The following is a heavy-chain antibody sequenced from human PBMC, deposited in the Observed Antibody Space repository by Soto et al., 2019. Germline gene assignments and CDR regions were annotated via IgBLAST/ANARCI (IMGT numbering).Heavy chain of an antibody. D-gene: IGHD2-21*02. CDR2: ISSSSYI. V-gene: IGHV3-21*01. CDR1: GFTFSSYS. CDR3: ARDLGDAGAFDI. J-gene: IGHJ3*02. Sequence: GGSLRLSCAASGFTFSSYSMNWVRQAPGKGLEWVSSISSSSYIYYADSVKGRFTISRDNAKNSLYLQMNSLRAEDTAVYYCARDLGDAGAFDIWGQGTMVTVSS.